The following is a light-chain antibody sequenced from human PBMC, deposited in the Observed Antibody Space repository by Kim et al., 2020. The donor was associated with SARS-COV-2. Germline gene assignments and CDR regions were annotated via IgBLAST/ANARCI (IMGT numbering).Light chain of an antibody. CDR2: DAS. J-gene: IGKJ4*01. CDR1: QSVSSY. Sequence: SLSPGERDTLSCRASQSVSSYLAWYQQKPGQAPRLLIYDASNRATGIPARFSGSGSGTDFTLTISSLEPEDFAVYYCQQRSNWLTFGGGTKVDIK. CDR3: QQRSNWLT. V-gene: IGKV3-11*01.